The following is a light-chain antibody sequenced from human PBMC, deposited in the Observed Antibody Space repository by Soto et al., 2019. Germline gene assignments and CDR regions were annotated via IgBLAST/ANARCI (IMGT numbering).Light chain of an antibody. Sequence: EIVLTQSPGTLSVSPGERATLSCRASQNISSNYLALYQQKPGQAPRILIYGASSRATGIPDGFSGSGSGTDFTLTISRLEPEDSAIFYCQQYVSWTFGQGTKVEIK. CDR2: GAS. CDR1: QNISSNY. CDR3: QQYVSWT. J-gene: IGKJ1*01. V-gene: IGKV3-20*01.